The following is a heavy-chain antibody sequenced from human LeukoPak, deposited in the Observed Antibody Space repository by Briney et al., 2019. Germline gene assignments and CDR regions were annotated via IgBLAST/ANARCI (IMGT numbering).Heavy chain of an antibody. CDR2: IYYSGST. CDR3: ARRSMVRGVPDLDY. Sequence: PSETLSLTCTVSGGSISSSSYYWGWIRQPPGNGLEWIGSIYYSGSTYYNPSLKSRVTISVDTSKNQFSLKLSSVTAADTAVYYCARRSMVRGVPDLDYWGQGTLVTVSS. V-gene: IGHV4-39*01. CDR1: GGSISSSSYY. D-gene: IGHD3-10*01. J-gene: IGHJ4*02.